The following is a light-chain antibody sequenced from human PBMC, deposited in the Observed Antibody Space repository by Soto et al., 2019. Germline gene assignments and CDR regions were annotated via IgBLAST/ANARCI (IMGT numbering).Light chain of an antibody. CDR3: QQYNGYSWT. Sequence: DIQMTQSPSTLSASVGDRVAITCRASQSISQWVAWYQQKPGIAPELLIYDASKLKSGVPSRFSGSGSGTEFSLTITSLQPDDSAMYYCQQYNGYSWTFGRGTKVEIK. V-gene: IGKV1-5*01. CDR1: QSISQW. CDR2: DAS. J-gene: IGKJ1*01.